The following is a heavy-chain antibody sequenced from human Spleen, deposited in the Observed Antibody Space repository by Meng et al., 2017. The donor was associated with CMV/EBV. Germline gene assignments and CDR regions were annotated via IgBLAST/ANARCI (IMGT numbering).Heavy chain of an antibody. V-gene: IGHV4-38-2*02. Sequence: GSLRLSCTVSGHSISSGYYWGWIRQPPGKGLEWIGSLYHSGITYYNPSLNSRVTLSIDTSKNQISLRLTSVTAADTAVYYCAGRPYCTSSSCHKDFDYWGQGTLVTVSS. CDR2: LYHSGIT. CDR3: AGRPYCTSSSCHKDFDY. CDR1: GHSISSGYY. D-gene: IGHD2-2*02. J-gene: IGHJ4*02.